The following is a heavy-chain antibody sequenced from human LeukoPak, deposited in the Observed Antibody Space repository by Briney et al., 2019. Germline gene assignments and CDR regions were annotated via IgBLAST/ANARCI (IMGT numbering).Heavy chain of an antibody. D-gene: IGHD3-10*01. CDR3: ARGDMIRGTPHPPGE. J-gene: IGHJ4*02. CDR1: GGSISDIDFY. V-gene: IGHV4-30-4*01. Sequence: SETLSLTCAVSGGSISDIDFYWSWIRQPPGKGLEWIGFIYYGGNTYYNPSLKSRVTISVDTSKNQFSLNLSSVTAADTAVYYCARGDMIRGTPHPPGEWGQGTLVTVSS. CDR2: IYYGGNT.